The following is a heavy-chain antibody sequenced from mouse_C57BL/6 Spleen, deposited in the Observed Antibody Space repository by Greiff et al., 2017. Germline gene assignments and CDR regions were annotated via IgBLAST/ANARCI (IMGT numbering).Heavy chain of an antibody. CDR2: IYPGDGDT. Sequence: QVQLQQSGAELVKPGASVKISCKASGYAFRSYWLNWVKQRPGKGLEWIGQIYPGDGDTNYNGKFKGKATLTADKSSSTAYMQLSSLTSEDSAVYFCASDYYGSSYDAMDYWGQGTSVTVSS. CDR1: GYAFRSYW. J-gene: IGHJ4*01. D-gene: IGHD1-1*01. CDR3: ASDYYGSSYDAMDY. V-gene: IGHV1-80*01.